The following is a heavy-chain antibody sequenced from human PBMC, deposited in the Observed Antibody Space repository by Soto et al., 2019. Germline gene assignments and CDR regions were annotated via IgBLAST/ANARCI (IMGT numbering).Heavy chain of an antibody. V-gene: IGHV3-23*01. CDR1: GFTFNNYA. CDR2: ISNSGSNT. D-gene: IGHD3-10*01. J-gene: IGHJ5*01. Sequence: GGSLRLSCAAAGFTFNNYAMGWGHHAPGKGLEWVSPISNSGSNTYYTDSVKGRFTVSRDNSKNTLYLQIDCLRANVTAVYYCANDLRPADRSSCYSWCGCWGKVPLVAV. CDR3: ANDLRPADRSSCYSWCGC.